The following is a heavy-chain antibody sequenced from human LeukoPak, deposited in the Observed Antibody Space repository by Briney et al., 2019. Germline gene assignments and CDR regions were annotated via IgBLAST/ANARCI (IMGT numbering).Heavy chain of an antibody. CDR3: ARDRGGKDF. D-gene: IGHD1-1*01. CDR2: IKDDESQK. CDR1: GFVFSSYW. V-gene: IGHV3-7*03. Sequence: PGASLRLSCTGSGFVFSSYWMGWVRQAPGKGLEGGANIKDDESQKYYGDSVKGRFTISRDNAQKSLYLQMNSLRADDTAVYYCARDRGGKDFWGQGTLVVVSS. J-gene: IGHJ4*02.